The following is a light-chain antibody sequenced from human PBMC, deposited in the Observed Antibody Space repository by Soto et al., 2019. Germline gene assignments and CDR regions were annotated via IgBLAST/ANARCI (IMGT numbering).Light chain of an antibody. CDR3: QSYDSSLSGSV. V-gene: IGLV1-40*01. CDR1: SSNIGAGYE. CDR2: VNN. Sequence: QSVLTQPPSVSGAPGQRVTISCTGSSSNIGAGYEVHWYQQLPGTAPKLLIYVNNNRPSGVPDRFSGSKSGTSASLAITGLQAEDEADYYCQSYDSSLSGSVFGGGTKLTVL. J-gene: IGLJ2*01.